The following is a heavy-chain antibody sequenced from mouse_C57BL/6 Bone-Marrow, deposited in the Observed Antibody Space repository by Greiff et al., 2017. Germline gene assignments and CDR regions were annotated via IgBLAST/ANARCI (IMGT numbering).Heavy chain of an antibody. CDR1: GFTFSDYY. Sequence: EVHLVESGGGLVQPGGSLKLSCAASGFTFSDYYMYWVRQTPEKRLEWVAYISNGGGSTYYPDTVKGRFTISRDNAKNTLYLQMSSLKSEDTAMYYCARSSLLLRYYFDYWGQGTTLTVSS. J-gene: IGHJ2*01. CDR2: ISNGGGST. D-gene: IGHD1-1*01. CDR3: ARSSLLLRYYFDY. V-gene: IGHV5-12*01.